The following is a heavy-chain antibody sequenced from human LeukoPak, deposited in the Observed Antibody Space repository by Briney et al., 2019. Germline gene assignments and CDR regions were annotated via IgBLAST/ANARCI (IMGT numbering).Heavy chain of an antibody. CDR1: GYTFTGYY. V-gene: IGHV1-2*02. D-gene: IGHD7-27*01. CDR2: INPNSGCT. Sequence: ASAKVSCKASGYTFTGYYMHWVRQAPGQGLEWMGWINPNSGCTNYAQKFKGRVTMTRDTSISTAYMELSRLTSDDTAVYYCARDRTGESDFDYWGQGTLVTVSS. J-gene: IGHJ4*02. CDR3: ARDRTGESDFDY.